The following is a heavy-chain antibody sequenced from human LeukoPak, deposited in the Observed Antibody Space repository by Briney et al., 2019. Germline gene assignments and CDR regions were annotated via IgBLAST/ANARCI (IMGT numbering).Heavy chain of an antibody. CDR3: AKGTLGYCSGGSCYSGY. V-gene: IGHV3-23*01. Sequence: GGSLRLSCAASGFTFSSYSMNWVRQAPGKGLEWVSVISAGGGSTDFADSVKGRFTVSRDNSKNTLYLKMSSLRAEDTAVYYCAKGTLGYCSGGSCYSGYWGQGTLVTVSS. J-gene: IGHJ4*02. CDR1: GFTFSSYS. D-gene: IGHD2-15*01. CDR2: ISAGGGST.